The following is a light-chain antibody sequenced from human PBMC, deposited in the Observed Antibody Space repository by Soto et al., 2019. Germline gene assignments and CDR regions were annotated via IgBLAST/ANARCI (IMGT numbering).Light chain of an antibody. CDR2: DNN. V-gene: IGLV1-51*01. Sequence: QAVLTQPPSVSAAPGQKVTIPCSGSSSNIGNNYVSWYQQLPGTAPKLLIYDNNKRPSGIPDRFSGSKSGTSATLGITGLQTGDEADYYCGTWDSSLSAVVFGGGTKLNVL. CDR3: GTWDSSLSAVV. J-gene: IGLJ2*01. CDR1: SSNIGNNY.